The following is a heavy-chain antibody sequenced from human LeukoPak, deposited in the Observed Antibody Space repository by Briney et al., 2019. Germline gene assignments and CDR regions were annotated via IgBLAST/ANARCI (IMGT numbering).Heavy chain of an antibody. V-gene: IGHV5-51*01. CDR3: ARQIVPAPNWFDP. D-gene: IGHD2-2*01. CDR1: GYSFTSYW. CDR2: IYPADSNT. J-gene: IGHJ5*02. Sequence: GESLQISCKASGYSFTSYWIGWVRQMPGKGLEWMGIIYPADSNTRYSPSFQGQVTISADKSISTAYLQWSSLKASDTAMYYCARQIVPAPNWFDPWGQGTLVTVSS.